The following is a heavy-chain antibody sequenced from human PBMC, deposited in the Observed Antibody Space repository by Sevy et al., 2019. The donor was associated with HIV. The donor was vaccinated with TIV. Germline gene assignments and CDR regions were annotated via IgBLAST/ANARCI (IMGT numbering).Heavy chain of an antibody. CDR3: ARGGIEHAHAFDI. CDR1: GFTFSRYW. V-gene: IGHV3-74*01. J-gene: IGHJ3*02. Sequence: GGSLRLSCAASGFTFSRYWMHWVRQAPGKGLVWVSRINNDGSGTIYADSVKGRFTISRDNVKNTLYLQMHSLRAEDTAVYYCARGGIEHAHAFDIWGQGTLVTVSS. D-gene: IGHD2-15*01. CDR2: INNDGSGT.